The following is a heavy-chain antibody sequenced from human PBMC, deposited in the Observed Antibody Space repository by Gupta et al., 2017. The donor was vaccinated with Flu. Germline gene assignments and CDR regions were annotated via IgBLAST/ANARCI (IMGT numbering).Heavy chain of an antibody. Sequence: QVQLVESGGGLVRPGGSLRLSCVTSGFTFSDYYMTWIRQAPGKGLKWVSDISGVSSHTKYEDSWKGRFTISSDNAKNSLYLQMNSLRAGDTAGYYCEKITSSGYYVWGQGTRVTVSS. J-gene: IGHJ4*02. CDR2: ISGVSSHT. CDR3: EKITSSGYYV. CDR1: GFTFSDYY. D-gene: IGHD3-22*01. V-gene: IGHV3-11*05.